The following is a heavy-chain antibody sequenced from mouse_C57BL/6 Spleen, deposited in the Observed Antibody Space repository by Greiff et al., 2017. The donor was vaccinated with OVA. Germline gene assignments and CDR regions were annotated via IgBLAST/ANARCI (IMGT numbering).Heavy chain of an antibody. CDR2: IYPSSGST. V-gene: IGHV1-55*01. CDR3: ARGDYGYGNYYAMDY. D-gene: IGHD2-2*01. Sequence: VQLQQPGAELVKPGASVKMSCKASGYTFTSYWITWVKQRPGQGLEWIGDIYPSSGSTNYNEKFKSKATLTVDTSSSTAYMQLSSLTSEDSAVYYCARGDYGYGNYYAMDYWGQGTSVTVSS. CDR1: GYTFTSYW. J-gene: IGHJ4*01.